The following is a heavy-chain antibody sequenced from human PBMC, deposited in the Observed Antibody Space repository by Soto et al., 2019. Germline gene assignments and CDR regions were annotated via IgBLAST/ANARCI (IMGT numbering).Heavy chain of an antibody. Sequence: XETLSLSCTVACGSVSSLCYYWGWIRQPPGKGLEWIGYIYYSGSTNYNPSLKSRVTISVDTSKNQFSLKLSSVTAADTAVYYCARVLKMATITRDDWGQGTLVTVSS. V-gene: IGHV4-61*01. D-gene: IGHD5-12*01. CDR2: IYYSGST. CDR3: ARVLKMATITRDD. CDR1: CGSVSSLCYY. J-gene: IGHJ4*02.